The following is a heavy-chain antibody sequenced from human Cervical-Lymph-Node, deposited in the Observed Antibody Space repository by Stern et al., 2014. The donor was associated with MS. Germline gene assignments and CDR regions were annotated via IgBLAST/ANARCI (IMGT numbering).Heavy chain of an antibody. Sequence: VQLVESGGGLVKPGGSLRLSCAASGFSFSDYYMSWIRQAPGKGLEWVSHISTSGTTIYYADSVKGRFTISRDNAKNSLYLQMNSLRAEDTAVYYCARARNTFLLYGMDVWGQGTTVTVSS. V-gene: IGHV3-11*01. CDR3: ARARNTFLLYGMDV. J-gene: IGHJ6*02. D-gene: IGHD3-3*02. CDR2: ISTSGTTI. CDR1: GFSFSDYY.